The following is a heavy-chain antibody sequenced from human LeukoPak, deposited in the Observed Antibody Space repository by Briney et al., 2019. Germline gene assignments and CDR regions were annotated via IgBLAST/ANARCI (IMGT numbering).Heavy chain of an antibody. J-gene: IGHJ3*02. CDR2: IYYSGST. CDR1: GGSISSYY. D-gene: IGHD1-26*01. V-gene: IGHV4-59*01. CDR3: ARDSGSYRGDAFDI. Sequence: SETLSLTCTVSGGSISSYYWSWLRQPPGKGLEWIGYIYYSGSTNYNPSLKSRVTISVDTSKNQFSLKLSSVTAADTAVYYCARDSGSYRGDAFDIWGQGTMVTVSS.